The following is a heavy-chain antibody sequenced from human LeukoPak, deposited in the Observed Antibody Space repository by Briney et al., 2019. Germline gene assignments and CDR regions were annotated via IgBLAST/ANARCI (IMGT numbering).Heavy chain of an antibody. CDR1: GGSISSGDYY. CDR3: ARARGVRRYDAFDI. D-gene: IGHD3-10*01. J-gene: IGHJ3*02. CDR2: IYYSGST. Sequence: SETLSLTCTVSGGSISSGDYYWSWIRQPPGKGLEWIGYIYYSGSTNYNPSLKSRVTISVDTSKNQFSLKLSSVTAADTAVYYCARARGVRRYDAFDIWGQGTMVTVSS. V-gene: IGHV4-61*08.